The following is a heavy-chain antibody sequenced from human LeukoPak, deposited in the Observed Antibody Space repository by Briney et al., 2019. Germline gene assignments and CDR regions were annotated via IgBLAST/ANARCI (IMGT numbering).Heavy chain of an antibody. CDR1: GFTFSSYA. D-gene: IGHD3-10*01. V-gene: IGHV3-64*01. Sequence: GGSLRLSCAASGFTFSSYAMHWVRQAPGKGLEYVSAISSNGGSTYYANSVKGRFTISRDNSKNTLYLQMGSLRAEDMAVYYCARDAQPMVRGEVTYYFDYWGPRTLVTVSS. CDR2: ISSNGGST. CDR3: ARDAQPMVRGEVTYYFDY. J-gene: IGHJ4*02.